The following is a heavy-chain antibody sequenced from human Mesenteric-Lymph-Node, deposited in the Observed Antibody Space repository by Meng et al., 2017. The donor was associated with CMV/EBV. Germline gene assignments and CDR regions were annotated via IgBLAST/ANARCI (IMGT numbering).Heavy chain of an antibody. V-gene: IGHV3-21*01. D-gene: IGHD2-2*01. J-gene: IGHJ6*02. CDR3: VRDQYCRSSSCQTSLYYYGMDV. Sequence: GESLKISCAASGFTFSSYSMNWVRQAPGKGLEWVSSISSSSSYIYYADSVRGRFSTSRDNAHSSLYLQMNSLRPEDTAVYYCVRDQYCRSSSCQTSLYYYGMDVWGQGTTVTVSS. CDR2: ISSSSSYI. CDR1: GFTFSSYS.